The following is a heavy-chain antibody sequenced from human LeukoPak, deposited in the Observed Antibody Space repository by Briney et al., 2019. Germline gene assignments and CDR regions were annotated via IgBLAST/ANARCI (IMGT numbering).Heavy chain of an antibody. CDR2: IYPDGRI. CDR1: SGSMTDSC. J-gene: IGHJ4*02. V-gene: IGHV4-59*12. Sequence: SETLSLTCSVSSGSMTDSCWSWFRQAPGKGFEWLGFIYPDGRIEYSPSLRSRVTFSVATSKLEAAVRLSSVTASDTAVYYCTREGYDRSGYFLDFWGQGTLVTVSS. D-gene: IGHD3-22*01. CDR3: TREGYDRSGYFLDF.